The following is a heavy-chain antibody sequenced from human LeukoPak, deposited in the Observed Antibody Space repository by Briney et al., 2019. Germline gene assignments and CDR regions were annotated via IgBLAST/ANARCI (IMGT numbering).Heavy chain of an antibody. J-gene: IGHJ4*02. CDR2: INPSGGST. CDR3: ARVDISSGIDY. CDR1: GYTFTSYY. D-gene: IGHD6-19*01. Sequence: ASVKVSRKASGYTFTSYYMHWVRQAPGQGLEWMGIINPSGGSTSYAQKFQGRVTMTRDMSTSTVYMELSSLRSEVTAVYYCARVDISSGIDYWGQGTLVTVSS. V-gene: IGHV1-46*01.